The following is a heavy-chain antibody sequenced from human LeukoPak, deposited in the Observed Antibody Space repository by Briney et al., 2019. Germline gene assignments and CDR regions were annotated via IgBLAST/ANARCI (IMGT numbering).Heavy chain of an antibody. CDR3: ARDPIVGATENYFDY. CDR1: GGSISSYY. Sequence: SETLSLTCTVSGGSISSYYWSWLRQPPGKGLEGIGYIYYSGSTNYNPSLKSRVTISVDTSKNQFSLKLSSVTAADTAVYYCARDPIVGATENYFDYWGQGTLVTVSS. CDR2: IYYSGST. V-gene: IGHV4-59*01. D-gene: IGHD1-26*01. J-gene: IGHJ4*02.